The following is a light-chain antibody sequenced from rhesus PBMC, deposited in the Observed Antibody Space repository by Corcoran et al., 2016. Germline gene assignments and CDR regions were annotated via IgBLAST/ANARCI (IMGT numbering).Light chain of an antibody. CDR2: VVS. V-gene: IGLV2-32*02. J-gene: IGLJ1*01. CDR3: SSYAGTNTFI. CDR1: SSDIGAYNY. Sequence: QAALTQPRSVSGSPGQSVTISCTGTSSDIGAYNYVSWYQQHPGTAPKVMIYVVSKRPSGVSDRFSGSKSGHTASLTISGLQAEDEADYCCSSYAGTNTFIFGAGTRLTVL.